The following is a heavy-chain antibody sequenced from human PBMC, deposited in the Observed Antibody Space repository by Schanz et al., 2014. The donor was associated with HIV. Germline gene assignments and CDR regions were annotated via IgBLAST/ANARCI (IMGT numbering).Heavy chain of an antibody. CDR2: ITSNGRTT. D-gene: IGHD2-15*01. J-gene: IGHJ6*02. CDR3: ARGSGPYYYYYGMDV. V-gene: IGHV3-23*01. CDR1: GFTFRNYG. Sequence: EVQLLESGGGLVQPGRSLRLSCAASGFTFRNYGMIWVRQAPGKGLEWVAHITSNGRTTYYGDSVKGRFIISRDNSKNTLYLQMNSLRAEDTAVYYCARGSGPYYYYYGMDVWGQGTTVTVSS.